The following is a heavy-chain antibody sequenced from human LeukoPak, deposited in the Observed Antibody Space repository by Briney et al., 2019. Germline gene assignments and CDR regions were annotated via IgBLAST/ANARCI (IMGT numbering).Heavy chain of an antibody. J-gene: IGHJ4*02. CDR2: IYYSGST. V-gene: IGHV4-30-4*08. CDR1: GGSISSGDYY. Sequence: SQTLSLTCTVSGGSISSGDYYWSWIRQPPGKGLEWIGYIYYSGSTYYNPSLKSRVTISVDTSKNQFSLKLSSVTAADTAVYYCARVRTGGWYLFDYWGQGTLVTVSS. D-gene: IGHD6-19*01. CDR3: ARVRTGGWYLFDY.